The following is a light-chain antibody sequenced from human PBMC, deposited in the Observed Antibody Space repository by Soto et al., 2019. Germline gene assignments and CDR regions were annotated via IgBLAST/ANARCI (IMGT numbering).Light chain of an antibody. CDR2: AAS. J-gene: IGKJ1*01. V-gene: IGKV1-39*01. CDR1: QSISSY. CDR3: QQSYSTLQT. Sequence: DIQMTQSPSSLSASVGDRVTITCRASQSISSYLNWYQQKPGKAPKLLIYAASSLQSGVPSRFSGSGSGTDFTLTISSLQPDDFATYYCQQSYSTLQTFGQGTKVDIK.